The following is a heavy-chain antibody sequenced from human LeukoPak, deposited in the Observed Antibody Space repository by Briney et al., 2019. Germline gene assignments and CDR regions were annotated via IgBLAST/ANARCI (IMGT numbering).Heavy chain of an antibody. V-gene: IGHV1-2*02. CDR3: ARDFTSTPNWEFDY. CDR1: GYTFTGYY. J-gene: IGHJ4*02. D-gene: IGHD1-26*01. Sequence: GASVKVSCKASGYTFTGYYMHWVRQAPGQGLEWMGWINPNSGGTNYAQKFQGRVIMTRDTSISTAYVEVSGLTSDDTAVYYCARDFTSTPNWEFDYWGQGTLVTVSS. CDR2: INPNSGGT.